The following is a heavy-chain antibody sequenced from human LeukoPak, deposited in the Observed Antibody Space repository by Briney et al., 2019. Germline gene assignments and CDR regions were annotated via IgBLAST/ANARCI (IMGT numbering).Heavy chain of an antibody. CDR2: IYYSGST. V-gene: IGHV4-39*01. D-gene: IGHD3-22*01. CDR3: ARRDYYDSSGYPYWYFNL. J-gene: IGHJ2*01. CDR1: GGSISSSSYY. Sequence: SETLSLTCTVSGGSISSSSYYWGWIRQPPGKGLEWIGSIYYSGSTYYNPSLKSRVTISVDTSKNQLSLNLSSVTAADTAVYYCARRDYYDSSGYPYWYFNLWGRGTLVTVSS.